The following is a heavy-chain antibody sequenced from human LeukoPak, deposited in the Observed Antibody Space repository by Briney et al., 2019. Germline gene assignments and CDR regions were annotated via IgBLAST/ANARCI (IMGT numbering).Heavy chain of an antibody. Sequence: GSLRLSCVASEFTFSSYEMNWVRQPPGKGLEWIGEINHSGSTNYNPSLKSRVTISVDTSKNQFSLKLSSVTAADTAVYYCARETFIAAAIDYWGQGTLVTVSS. J-gene: IGHJ4*02. V-gene: IGHV4-34*01. D-gene: IGHD6-13*01. CDR1: EFTFSSYE. CDR3: ARETFIAAAIDY. CDR2: INHSGST.